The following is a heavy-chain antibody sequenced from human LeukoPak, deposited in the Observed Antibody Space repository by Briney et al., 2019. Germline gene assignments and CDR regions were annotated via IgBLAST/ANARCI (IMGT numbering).Heavy chain of an antibody. D-gene: IGHD2-21*02. V-gene: IGHV4-59*12. Sequence: PSETLSLTCTVSGGSISSYYWSWIRQPPGKGLEWIGYIYYSGSANYNPSLKSRVTVSVDTSKNQFSLKLSSVTAADTAVYYCARDSVTEAFDIWGQGTMVTVSS. CDR3: ARDSVTEAFDI. CDR2: IYYSGSA. CDR1: GGSISSYY. J-gene: IGHJ3*02.